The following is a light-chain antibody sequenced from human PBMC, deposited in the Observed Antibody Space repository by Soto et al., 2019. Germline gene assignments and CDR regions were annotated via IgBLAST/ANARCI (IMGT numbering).Light chain of an antibody. J-gene: IGKJ2*01. CDR2: AAS. Sequence: DIQMTQSPSSLSASVGDRVTITCRASQGISRYLNWYQQKPGKAPKVLIYAASNLEIGVPSRFSGSGSGTDFSLTISSLQAGDFATYFCQETFTTPYTFGQGTKLEIK. CDR1: QGISRY. V-gene: IGKV1-39*01. CDR3: QETFTTPYT.